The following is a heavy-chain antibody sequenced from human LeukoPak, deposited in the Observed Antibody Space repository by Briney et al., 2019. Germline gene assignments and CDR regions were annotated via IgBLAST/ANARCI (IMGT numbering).Heavy chain of an antibody. D-gene: IGHD6-19*01. CDR2: INHSGST. CDR1: GGSFSGYY. CDR3: ARGRQQWLVWGASPGTLFDP. J-gene: IGHJ5*02. Sequence: PSETLSLTCAVYGGSFSGYYWSWIRQPPGKGLEWIGEINHSGSTNYNPSLKSRVTISVDTSKNQFSLKLSSVTAADTAVYYCARGRQQWLVWGASPGTLFDPWGRGTLVTVSS. V-gene: IGHV4-34*01.